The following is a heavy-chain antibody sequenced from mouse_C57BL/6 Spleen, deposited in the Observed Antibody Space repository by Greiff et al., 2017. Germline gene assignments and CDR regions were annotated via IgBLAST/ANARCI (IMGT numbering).Heavy chain of an antibody. D-gene: IGHD2-1*01. Sequence: EVQGVESGGGLVKPGASLKLSCAASGFTFSDYGMHWVRQAPEQGLEWVAYISSGSSTIYYADTVKGRFTISRDNAKNTLFLQMTSLRSEDTAMYYCARAIYYGNYVAYWGQGTLVTVSA. J-gene: IGHJ3*01. V-gene: IGHV5-17*01. CDR2: ISSGSSTI. CDR1: GFTFSDYG. CDR3: ARAIYYGNYVAY.